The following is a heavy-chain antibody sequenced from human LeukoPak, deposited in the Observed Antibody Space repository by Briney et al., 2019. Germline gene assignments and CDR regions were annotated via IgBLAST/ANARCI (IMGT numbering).Heavy chain of an antibody. D-gene: IGHD2-2*01. CDR3: ARARYCSSTNCYEHDY. J-gene: IGHJ4*02. Sequence: GGSLRLSCAASGFTFSSYSMNWVRQAPGKGLEWVSSISSSSTYIYYADSVKGRFTISRDNAKNSLYLQMNSLRAEDTAVYYCARARYCSSTNCYEHDYWGQGTQVTVSS. V-gene: IGHV3-21*01. CDR1: GFTFSSYS. CDR2: ISSSSTYI.